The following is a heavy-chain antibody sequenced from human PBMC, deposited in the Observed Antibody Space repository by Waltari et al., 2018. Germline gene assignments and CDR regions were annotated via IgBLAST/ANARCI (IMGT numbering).Heavy chain of an antibody. CDR1: GLVFSSFS. Sequence: EVQLVESGGGLTQPGRSLRLSCTTSGLVFSSFSISWVRQAPGKGLEWVGFIRSKAYGGTPKYAASVRDRFTMSRDDSKSIAYLEMNGLKTEDTAMYFCTTQNTFWSWSYWGRGTLVTVSS. D-gene: IGHD3-3*01. J-gene: IGHJ4*02. CDR3: TTQNTFWSWSY. V-gene: IGHV3-49*04. CDR2: IRSKAYGGTP.